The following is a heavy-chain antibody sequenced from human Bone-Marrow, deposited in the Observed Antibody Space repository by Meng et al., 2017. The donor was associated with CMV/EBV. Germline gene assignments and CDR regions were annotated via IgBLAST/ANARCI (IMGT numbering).Heavy chain of an antibody. D-gene: IGHD3-22*01. V-gene: IGHV3-53*01. CDR3: AGYYDRGFDY. CDR1: GFTVSNNY. Sequence: LSCAASGFTVSNNYMSWVRQAPGKGLEWVSVIYSGSSTYYADSVKGRFTISRDNSKNTLYLQMNSLRAEDTAVYYCAGYYDRGFDYWGQGTLVTVSS. J-gene: IGHJ4*02. CDR2: IYSGSST.